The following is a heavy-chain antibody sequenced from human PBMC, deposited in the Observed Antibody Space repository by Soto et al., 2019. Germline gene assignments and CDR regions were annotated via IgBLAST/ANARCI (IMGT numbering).Heavy chain of an antibody. J-gene: IGHJ4*02. CDR3: ARESEDLTSNFDY. V-gene: IGHV3-21*01. Sequence: PGGSLRLSCAASGFTFSRYSMNWVRQAPGKGLEWVSSISSTTNYIYYADSMKGRFTVSRDNAKNSVYLEMNSLSAEDTAVYYCARESEDLTSNFDYWGQGTLVTVSS. CDR2: ISSTTNYI. CDR1: GFTFSRYS.